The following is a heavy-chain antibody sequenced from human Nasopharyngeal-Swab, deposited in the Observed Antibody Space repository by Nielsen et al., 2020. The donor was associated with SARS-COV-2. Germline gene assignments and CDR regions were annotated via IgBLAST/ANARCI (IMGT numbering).Heavy chain of an antibody. Sequence: ASVKVSCKASGYNFTTYDFNWVRQATGQGLEWMGWMNPNSGNTGYAQKFQGRVTMTRDTSISTAYMELSRLRSDDTAVYYCARESIAAAGRDFDYWGQGTLVTVSS. D-gene: IGHD6-13*01. V-gene: IGHV1-8*01. CDR3: ARESIAAAGRDFDY. CDR2: MNPNSGNT. CDR1: GYNFTTYD. J-gene: IGHJ4*02.